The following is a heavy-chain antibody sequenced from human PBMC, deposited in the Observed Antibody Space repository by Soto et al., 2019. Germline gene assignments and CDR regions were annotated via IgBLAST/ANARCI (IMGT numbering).Heavy chain of an antibody. D-gene: IGHD3-22*01. CDR3: TTTYYYDSSGYYYSNDAFDI. CDR2: IKSKTDGGTT. J-gene: IGHJ3*02. V-gene: IGHV3-15*07. CDR1: GFTFSNAW. Sequence: GGSLRLSCAASGFTFSNAWMNWVRQAPGKGLEWVGRIKSKTDGGTTDYAAPVKGRFTISRDDSKNTLYMQMNSLKTEDTAVYYCTTTYYYDSSGYYYSNDAFDIWGQGTMVTVSS.